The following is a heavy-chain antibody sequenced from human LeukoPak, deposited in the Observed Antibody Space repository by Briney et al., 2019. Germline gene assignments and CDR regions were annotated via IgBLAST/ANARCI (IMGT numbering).Heavy chain of an antibody. Sequence: GGSLRLSCAISGVSYSRTSLHWVRQAPGKGLERVSSISSSSTYIYYADSVKGRFTISRDNAENSLSLQMNSLRVEDTAIYYCSRSGGTYYGEYFQKWGQGTLVTVCS. J-gene: IGHJ1*01. CDR1: GVSYSRTS. CDR3: SRSGGTYYGEYFQK. V-gene: IGHV3-21*01. D-gene: IGHD1-26*01. CDR2: ISSSSTYI.